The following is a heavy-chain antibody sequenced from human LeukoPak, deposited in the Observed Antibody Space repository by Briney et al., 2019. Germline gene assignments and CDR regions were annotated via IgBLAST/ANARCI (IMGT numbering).Heavy chain of an antibody. CDR1: GGSISSSSYY. V-gene: IGHV4-39*01. CDR2: IYYSGST. Sequence: SETLSLTCTVSGGSISSSSYYWGWIRQPPGKGLEWLGSIYYSGSTYYNPSLKSRVTISVDTSKNQFSLKLSSVTAADTAVYYCARHVGFYYYYMDVWGKGTTVTVSS. J-gene: IGHJ6*03. CDR3: ARHVGFYYYYMDV.